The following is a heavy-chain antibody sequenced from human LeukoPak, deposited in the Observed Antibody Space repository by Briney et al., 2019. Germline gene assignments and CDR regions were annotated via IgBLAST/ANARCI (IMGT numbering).Heavy chain of an antibody. CDR1: GGSISSHY. Sequence: SETLSLTCTVSGGSISSHYWSWIRQPPGKGLEWIGYIYYSGSTNYNPPLKSRVTISVDTSKNQFSLKLSSVTAADTAVYYCAREGPPAQFDYWGQGTLVTVSS. D-gene: IGHD2-2*01. J-gene: IGHJ4*02. V-gene: IGHV4-59*11. CDR2: IYYSGST. CDR3: AREGPPAQFDY.